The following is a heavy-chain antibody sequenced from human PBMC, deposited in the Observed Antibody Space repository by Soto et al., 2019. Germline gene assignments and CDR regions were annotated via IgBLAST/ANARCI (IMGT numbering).Heavy chain of an antibody. CDR3: AGKEDIVYNWFDP. D-gene: IGHD5-12*01. CDR1: GGSISSSNW. Sequence: PSETLSLTCAVSGGSISSSNWWSWVRQPPGKGLEWIGEIYHSGSTNYNPSLKSRVTISVDKSKNQFSLKLSSVTAADTAVYYCAGKEDIVYNWFDPWGQGTLVTVSS. V-gene: IGHV4-4*02. J-gene: IGHJ5*02. CDR2: IYHSGST.